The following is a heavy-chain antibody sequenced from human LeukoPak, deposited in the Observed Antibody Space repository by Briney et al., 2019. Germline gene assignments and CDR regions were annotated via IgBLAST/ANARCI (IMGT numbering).Heavy chain of an antibody. D-gene: IGHD3-10*01. CDR2: IIPIFGTA. J-gene: IGHJ4*02. CDR1: VGTCSSYA. CDR3: AAVRGVIWGSFDY. V-gene: IGHV1-69*05. Sequence: SVKVSCKASVGTCSSYAISWVRQAPGQGLEWMGGIIPIFGTANYAQKLQGRVTMTTDTSTSTAYMELRSLRSDDTAVYYCAAVRGVIWGSFDYWGRGTLVTVSS.